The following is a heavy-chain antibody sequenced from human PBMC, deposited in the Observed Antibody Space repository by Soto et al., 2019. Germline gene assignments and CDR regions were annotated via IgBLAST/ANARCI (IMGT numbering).Heavy chain of an antibody. CDR3: ARPARQDTVAGNY. Sequence: PSETLSLTCTASGGSISSSSYYWGWIRQPPGKGLEWIGSIYYTGITHYNPSLKSRATISIDTPKNQFSLNLNSVTATDTAVYYCARPARQDTVAGNYWGQGTLVTVSS. V-gene: IGHV4-39*01. J-gene: IGHJ4*02. CDR2: IYYTGIT. CDR1: GGSISSSSYY. D-gene: IGHD6-19*01.